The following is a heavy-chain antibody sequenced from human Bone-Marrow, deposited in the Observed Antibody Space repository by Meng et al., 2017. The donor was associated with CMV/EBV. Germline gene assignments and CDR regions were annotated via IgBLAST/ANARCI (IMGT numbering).Heavy chain of an antibody. Sequence: ASVKVSCKASGYTFTGYYMHWVRQAPGQGLEWMGWINPNSGGTNYAQKFQGRVTMTRDTSISTAYMELSRLRSDDTAVYYCARDLCSSTSCYTDRVCVYYGMDVWGQGTTVTVSS. CDR2: INPNSGGT. CDR1: GYTFTGYY. J-gene: IGHJ6*02. D-gene: IGHD2-2*02. CDR3: ARDLCSSTSCYTDRVCVYYGMDV. V-gene: IGHV1-2*02.